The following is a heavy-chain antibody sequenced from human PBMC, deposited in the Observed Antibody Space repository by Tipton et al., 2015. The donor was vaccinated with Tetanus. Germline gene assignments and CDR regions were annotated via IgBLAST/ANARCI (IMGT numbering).Heavy chain of an antibody. CDR3: ARGWGGSWFYV. CDR1: GFTFSNYN. CDR2: ISSDSRTI. V-gene: IGHV3-48*01. J-gene: IGHJ3*01. D-gene: IGHD6-13*01. Sequence: SLRLSCAASGFTFSNYNMNWVRQAPGKGLDWLSFISSDSRTIYYADSVKGRFTISRDNAKNSLYLQMDSLRAEDTAVYYCARGWGGSWFYVWGQGTMVTVSS.